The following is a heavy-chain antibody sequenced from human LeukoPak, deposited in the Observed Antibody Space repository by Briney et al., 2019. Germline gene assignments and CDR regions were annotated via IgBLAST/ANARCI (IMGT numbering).Heavy chain of an antibody. CDR2: IYYSGST. J-gene: IGHJ4*02. CDR1: GGSISSSSYY. Sequence: PSETLSLTCTVSGGSISSSSYYWGWIRQPPGKGLEWIGSIYYSGSTYYNPSLKSRVTISVDTSKNQFSLKLSSVTAADTAVYYCARRAYYYDSSGYWWGQGTLVTVSS. CDR3: ARRAYYYDSSGYW. D-gene: IGHD3-22*01. V-gene: IGHV4-39*07.